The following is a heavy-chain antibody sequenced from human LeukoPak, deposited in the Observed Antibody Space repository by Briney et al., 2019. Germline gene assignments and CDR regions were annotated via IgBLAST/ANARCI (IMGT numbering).Heavy chain of an antibody. D-gene: IGHD2-21*01. CDR3: GGGVGYFDL. CDR1: GGSISSGSYY. Sequence: PSQTLSLTCTVSGGSISSGSYYWSWIRQPAGKGLEWIGRIYTSGSTNYNPSLKSRVTISVDTSKNQFSLKLSSVTAADTAVYYCGGGVGYFDLWGRGTLVTVSS. J-gene: IGHJ2*01. V-gene: IGHV4-61*02. CDR2: IYTSGST.